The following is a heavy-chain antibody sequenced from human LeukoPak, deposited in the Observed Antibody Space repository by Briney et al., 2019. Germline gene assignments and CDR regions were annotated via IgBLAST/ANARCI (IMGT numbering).Heavy chain of an antibody. V-gene: IGHV4-59*01. CDR1: GTSISSYY. D-gene: IGHD2-21*02. J-gene: IGHJ4*02. CDR3: ARAPTLTALDY. Sequence: SETLSLTCTVSGTSISSYYWSWIRQPPGKGREGIGYIYYSGSTNYNASLKSRVTISQDTSKNQFYLRLTSVTAADTAVYYCARAPTLTALDYWGQGTLVTVSS. CDR2: IYYSGST.